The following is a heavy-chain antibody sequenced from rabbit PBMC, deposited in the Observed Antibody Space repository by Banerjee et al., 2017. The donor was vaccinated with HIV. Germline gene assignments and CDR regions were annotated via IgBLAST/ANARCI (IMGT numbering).Heavy chain of an antibody. V-gene: IGHV1S45*01. CDR2: IYTSSGST. CDR3: ARGAGGTTYDYGGDL. D-gene: IGHD6-1*01. CDR1: GFSFSSSYL. J-gene: IGHJ4*01. Sequence: LEESGGGLVQPEGSLALTCRASGFSFSSSYLICWVRQAPGKGLELIACIYTSSGSTYYASWAKGRFTISKTSSTTVTLQMTSLTAADTAAYFCARGAGGTTYDYGGDLWGPGTLVTVS.